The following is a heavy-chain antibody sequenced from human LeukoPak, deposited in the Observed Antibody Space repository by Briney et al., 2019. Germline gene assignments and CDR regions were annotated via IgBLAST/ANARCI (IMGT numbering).Heavy chain of an antibody. CDR1: GFTFSSYW. Sequence: AGSLRLSCAASGFTFSSYWMHWVRQAPGKGLVWVSRINSDGSSTSYADSVKGRFTISRDNAKNTLYLQMNSLRAEDTAVYYCARARYCSSTSCYRVSWFDPWGQGTLVTVSS. CDR2: INSDGSST. V-gene: IGHV3-74*01. D-gene: IGHD2-2*01. CDR3: ARARYCSSTSCYRVSWFDP. J-gene: IGHJ5*02.